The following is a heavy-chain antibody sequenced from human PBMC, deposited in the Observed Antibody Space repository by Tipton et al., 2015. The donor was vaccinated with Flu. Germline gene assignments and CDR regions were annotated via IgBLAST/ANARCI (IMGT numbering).Heavy chain of an antibody. CDR3: ARVKEDYYYYYMDV. D-gene: IGHD2-15*01. Sequence: LRLSCTVSGGSISSYYWSWIRQPAGKGLEWIGRVYTSGSTNYNPSLESRVTMSLDTSKNQFSLKLSSVTAADTAVYYCARVKEDYYYYYMDVWGKGTTVTVSS. CDR1: GGSISSYY. V-gene: IGHV4-4*07. CDR2: VYTSGST. J-gene: IGHJ6*03.